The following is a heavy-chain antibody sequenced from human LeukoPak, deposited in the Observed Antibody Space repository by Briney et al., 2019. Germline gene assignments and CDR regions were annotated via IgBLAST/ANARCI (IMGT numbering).Heavy chain of an antibody. Sequence: ASVKVPCKASGYTFTSYNINWVRQATGQGLEWMGWMNPNSGNTGYAQKFQGRVTMTRNTSISTAYMELSSLRSEDTAVYYCARGVHPTVTTPSRRMDVWGQGTTVTVSS. J-gene: IGHJ6*02. CDR1: GYTFTSYN. CDR2: MNPNSGNT. D-gene: IGHD4-17*01. CDR3: ARGVHPTVTTPSRRMDV. V-gene: IGHV1-8*01.